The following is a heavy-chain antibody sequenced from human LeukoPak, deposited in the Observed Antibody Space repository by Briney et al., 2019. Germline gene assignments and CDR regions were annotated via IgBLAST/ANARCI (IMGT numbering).Heavy chain of an antibody. CDR3: AKDRSSITSCSNY. Sequence: PGGSLRLSCAASGFTFSNYAMSWVRQAPGKGLEWVSAISGSGGSTYYADSVKGRFTISRDSSKNTLYLQMNSLRAEDTAVYYCAKDRSSITSCSNYWGQGTLVTVSS. CDR2: ISGSGGST. J-gene: IGHJ4*02. V-gene: IGHV3-23*01. CDR1: GFTFSNYA. D-gene: IGHD2-2*01.